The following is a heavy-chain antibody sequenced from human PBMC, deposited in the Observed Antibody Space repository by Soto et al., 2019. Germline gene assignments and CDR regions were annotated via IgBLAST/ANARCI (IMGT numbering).Heavy chain of an antibody. J-gene: IGHJ5*02. V-gene: IGHV3-11*06. Sequence: PGGSLRLSCAASGFTFSDYYMSWIRQAPGKGLEWVSYISSSSSYTNYADSVKGRFTISRDNAKNSLYLQMNSLRAEDTAVYYCARDYGPSNWYNWFHPWGQGTLVTVSS. CDR1: GFTFSDYY. CDR2: ISSSSSYT. CDR3: ARDYGPSNWYNWFHP. D-gene: IGHD4-17*01.